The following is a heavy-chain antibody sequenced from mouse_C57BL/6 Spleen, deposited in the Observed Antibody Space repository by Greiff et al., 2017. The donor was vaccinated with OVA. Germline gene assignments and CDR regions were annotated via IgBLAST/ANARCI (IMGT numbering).Heavy chain of an antibody. CDR1: GFNIKDDY. V-gene: IGHV14-4*01. CDR3: TTRTGTRFDY. Sequence: VQQQQSGAELVRPGASVKLSCTASGFNIKDDYMHWVKQRPEQGLEWIGWIDPENGDTEYASKFQGKATITADTSSNTAYLQLSSLTSEDTAVYYCTTRTGTRFDYWGQGTTLTVSS. D-gene: IGHD4-1*01. J-gene: IGHJ2*01. CDR2: IDPENGDT.